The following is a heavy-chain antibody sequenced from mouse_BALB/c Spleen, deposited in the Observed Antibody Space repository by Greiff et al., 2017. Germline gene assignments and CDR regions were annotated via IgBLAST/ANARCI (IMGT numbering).Heavy chain of an antibody. Sequence: VQLQQSGPGLVAPSQSLSITCTVSGFSLTSYGVHWVRQPPGKGLEWLGVIWAGGSTNYNSALMSRLSISKDNSKSQVFLKMNSLQTDDTAMYYCARDEGRYDDWYFDVWGAGTTVTVSS. V-gene: IGHV2-9*02. J-gene: IGHJ1*01. CDR1: GFSLTSYG. CDR2: IWAGGST. CDR3: ARDEGRYDDWYFDV. D-gene: IGHD2-14*01.